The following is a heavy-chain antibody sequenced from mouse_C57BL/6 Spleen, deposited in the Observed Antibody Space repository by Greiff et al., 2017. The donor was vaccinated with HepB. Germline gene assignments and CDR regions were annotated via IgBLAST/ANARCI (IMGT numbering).Heavy chain of an antibody. V-gene: IGHV1-80*01. CDR1: GYAFSSYW. CDR3: ARCLPIYYYGSSQYYYAMDY. J-gene: IGHJ4*01. D-gene: IGHD1-1*01. Sequence: VQLQQSGAELVKPGASVKISCKASGYAFSSYWMNWVKQRPGKGLEWIGQIYPGDGDTNYNGKFKGKATLTADKSSSTAYMQLSSLTSEDSAVYFCARCLPIYYYGSSQYYYAMDYWGQGTSVTVSS. CDR2: IYPGDGDT.